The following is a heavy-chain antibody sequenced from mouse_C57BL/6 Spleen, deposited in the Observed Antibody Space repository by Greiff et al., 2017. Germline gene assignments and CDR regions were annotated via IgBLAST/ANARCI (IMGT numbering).Heavy chain of an antibody. CDR1: GFSLTSYC. V-gene: IGHV2-2*01. CDR2: ILSGGST. CDR3: ARRSDGYYGYFDY. Sequence: QVQLQQSGPGLVQPSQCLSITCTVSGFSLTSYCVHWVSQSPGQGLEWLGVILSGGSTAYNAAFISRPSIIKDNSKSQVFYIMNSLQADDTAIYYCARRSDGYYGYFDYWGQGTTLTVSS. J-gene: IGHJ2*01. D-gene: IGHD2-3*01.